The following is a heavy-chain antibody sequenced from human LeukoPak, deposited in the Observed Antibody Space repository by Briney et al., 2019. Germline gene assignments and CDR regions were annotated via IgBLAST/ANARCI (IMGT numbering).Heavy chain of an antibody. J-gene: IGHJ1*01. D-gene: IGHD2-2*01. CDR2: INPSGGST. V-gene: IGHV1-46*01. CDR3: ARVNRILKSRYCSSTSCSFGLQH. Sequence: ASVKVSCKASGYTFTSYYMHWVRQAPGQGLEWMGIINPSGGSTSYAQKFQGRVTMTRDTSTSTVYMELSSLRSEDTAVYYCARVNRILKSRYCSSTSCSFGLQHWGQGTLVPVSS. CDR1: GYTFTSYY.